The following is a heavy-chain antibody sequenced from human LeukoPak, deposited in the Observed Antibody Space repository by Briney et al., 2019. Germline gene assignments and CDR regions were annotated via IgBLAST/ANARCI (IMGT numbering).Heavy chain of an antibody. CDR1: GFTFSSYS. D-gene: IGHD3-22*01. Sequence: GGSLRLSCAASGFTFSSYSMTWVRQAPGKGLEWVSSISSSSSYKYYADSVKGRFTISRDNAKNSLYLQMNSLRAEDTAVYYCARDMPYDSSGYYYYFDYWGQGTLVTVSS. CDR3: ARDMPYDSSGYYYYFDY. V-gene: IGHV3-21*01. CDR2: ISSSSSYK. J-gene: IGHJ4*02.